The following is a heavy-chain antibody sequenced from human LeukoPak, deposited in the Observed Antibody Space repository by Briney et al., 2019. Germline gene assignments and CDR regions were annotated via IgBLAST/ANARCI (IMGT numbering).Heavy chain of an antibody. CDR3: AKDRGTVTPYYGMDV. V-gene: IGHV3-21*04. D-gene: IGHD4-17*01. CDR1: GFTFSSYS. CDR2: ISSSSSYI. J-gene: IGHJ6*02. Sequence: GGSLRLSCAASGFTFSSYSMNWVRQAPGKGLEWVSSISSSSSYIYYADSVKGRFTISRDNAKNSLYLQMNSLRAEDTAVYYCAKDRGTVTPYYGMDVWGQGTTVTVSS.